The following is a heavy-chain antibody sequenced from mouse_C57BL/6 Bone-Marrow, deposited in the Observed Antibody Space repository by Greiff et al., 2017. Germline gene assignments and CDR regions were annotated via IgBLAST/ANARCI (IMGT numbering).Heavy chain of an antibody. CDR2: ISDGGSYT. Sequence: EVQLVESGGGLVKPGGSLKLSCAASGFTFSSYAMSWVRQTPEKRLEWVATISDGGSYTYYPDTVKGRFTISRDNAKNNLYLQMSHLKSEDTAMYYCARDGRLPAWCAYWGQGTLVSVS. CDR3: ARDGRLPAWCAY. J-gene: IGHJ3*01. CDR1: GFTFSSYA. V-gene: IGHV5-4*01. D-gene: IGHD2-4*01.